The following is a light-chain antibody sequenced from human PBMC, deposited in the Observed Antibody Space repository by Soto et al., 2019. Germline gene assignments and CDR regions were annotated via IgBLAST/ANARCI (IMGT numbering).Light chain of an antibody. CDR3: SIYTSRSFVV. CDR2: DVS. Sequence: QSALTQPASVSGSPGQSITISCTGTSSDVGGYAYVSWYQQHPGKAPKLMIYDVSYRTSGVSDRFSGSKSGNTASLTISGRQAEDEADYYCSIYTSRSFVVFGGWTQLTV. CDR1: SSDVGGYAY. J-gene: IGLJ2*01. V-gene: IGLV2-14*03.